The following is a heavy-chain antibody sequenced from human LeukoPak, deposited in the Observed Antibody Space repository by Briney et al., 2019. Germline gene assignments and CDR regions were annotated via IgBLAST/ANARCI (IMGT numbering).Heavy chain of an antibody. V-gene: IGHV3-21*01. Sequence: PGGSLRLSCAASGFTFSSYSMNWVCQAPGKGLEWVSSISSSSSYIYYADSVKGRFTISRDNAKNSLYLQMNSLRAEDTAVYYCARGRDCSSTSCSSTGFDPWGQGTLVTVSS. CDR3: ARGRDCSSTSCSSTGFDP. CDR1: GFTFSSYS. J-gene: IGHJ5*02. CDR2: ISSSSSYI. D-gene: IGHD2-2*01.